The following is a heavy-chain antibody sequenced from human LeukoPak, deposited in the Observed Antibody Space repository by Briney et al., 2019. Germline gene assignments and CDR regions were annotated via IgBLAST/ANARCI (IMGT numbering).Heavy chain of an antibody. V-gene: IGHV4-4*08. CDR3: ARDKDLVTYDY. J-gene: IGHJ4*02. CDR2: IYTSGST. CDR1: GGSISSYY. Sequence: SETLSLTCTVSGGSISSYYWSWIRQPPGKGLEWIGYIYTSGSTNYNPSLKSRVTMSVDTSKNQFSLKLSPVTAADTAVYYCARDKDLVTYDYWGQGTLVTASS. D-gene: IGHD2-21*02.